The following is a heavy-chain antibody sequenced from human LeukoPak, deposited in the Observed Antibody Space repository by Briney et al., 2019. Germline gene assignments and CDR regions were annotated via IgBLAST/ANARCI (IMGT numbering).Heavy chain of an antibody. D-gene: IGHD1-26*01. J-gene: IGHJ4*02. CDR2: INPSRATT. V-gene: IGHV1-46*04. Sequence: ASVQVSFKASGLGFTSYHIHWVRPAPGQGGGWMGLINPSRATTPYPPHLQGRVIMTRDTFTSTVYMELSSLRSEDTAVYYCARDHAPGYVGIDYWGQGTLVTVSS. CDR1: GLGFTSYH. CDR3: ARDHAPGYVGIDY.